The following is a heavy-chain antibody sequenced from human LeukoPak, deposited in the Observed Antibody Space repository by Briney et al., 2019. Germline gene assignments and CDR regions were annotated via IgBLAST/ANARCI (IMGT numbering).Heavy chain of an antibody. CDR2: IWYDGSNK. D-gene: IGHD6-19*01. CDR1: GFTFSSYG. CDR3: ARGTTYSSGWYYFDY. Sequence: GGSLRLSCAASGFTFSSYGMHWVRQAPGKGLDWVAVIWYDGSNKYYADSVKGRFTISRDNSKNTLYLQMNSLRAEDTAVYYCARGTTYSSGWYYFDYWGQGTLVTVSS. J-gene: IGHJ4*02. V-gene: IGHV3-33*01.